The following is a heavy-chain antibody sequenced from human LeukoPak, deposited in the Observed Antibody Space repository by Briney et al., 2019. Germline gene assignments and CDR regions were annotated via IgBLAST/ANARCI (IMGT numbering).Heavy chain of an antibody. V-gene: IGHV3-21*01. Sequence: PGGALRLSCAASGFTFSSYSMYWVRQAPGKGLEWVSSISSSSSYIYYADSVKGRFTISRDTAQKSRYLQMNSLRGEDTAVYYCARDRRITIVRGVIEDYWGQGTLVTVSS. J-gene: IGHJ4*02. D-gene: IGHD3-10*01. CDR1: GFTFSSYS. CDR3: ARDRRITIVRGVIEDY. CDR2: ISSSSSYI.